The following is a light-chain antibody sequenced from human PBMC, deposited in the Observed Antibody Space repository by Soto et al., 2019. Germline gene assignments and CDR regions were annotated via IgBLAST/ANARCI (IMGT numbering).Light chain of an antibody. Sequence: EIVLTQSPGTLSLSPGERATLSCRASQTVSSSYLAWYQHKPGQAPRLLIYASSKRALGIPDKFSGSGSGTDITLTISRLEHKDFAVYYCQQSGTFGQGTKVE. J-gene: IGKJ1*01. V-gene: IGKV3-20*01. CDR3: QQSGT. CDR2: ASS. CDR1: QTVSSSY.